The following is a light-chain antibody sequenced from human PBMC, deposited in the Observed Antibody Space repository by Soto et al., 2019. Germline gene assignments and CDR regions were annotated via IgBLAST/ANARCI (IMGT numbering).Light chain of an antibody. Sequence: EIVLTQSPGTLSLSPGERATLSCRASQSVSSSYLAWYQQKPGQAPRLLIYAASSRAPGIPDRFSGSGSGTDFTLTISRLEPEDFAVYYCQQYVSSPRTFGQGTKVEIK. CDR1: QSVSSSY. CDR3: QQYVSSPRT. CDR2: AAS. J-gene: IGKJ1*01. V-gene: IGKV3-20*01.